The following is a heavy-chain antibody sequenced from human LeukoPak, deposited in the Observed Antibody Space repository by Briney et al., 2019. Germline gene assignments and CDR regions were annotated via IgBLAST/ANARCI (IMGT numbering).Heavy chain of an antibody. J-gene: IGHJ4*02. D-gene: IGHD6-13*01. CDR3: TRVVYSSSWYDVSSDY. CDR2: IRYDGSNK. CDR1: GFTFSSYG. Sequence: GGSLRLSCAASGFTFSSYGMHWVRQAPGKGLEWVTFIRYDGSNKYYADSVKGRFAISRDNAKNSLYLQMNSLRAEDTAVYYCTRVVYSSSWYDVSSDYWGQGTLVTVSS. V-gene: IGHV3-30*02.